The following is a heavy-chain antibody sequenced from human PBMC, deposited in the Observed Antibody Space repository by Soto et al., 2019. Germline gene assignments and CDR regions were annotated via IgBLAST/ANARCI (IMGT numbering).Heavy chain of an antibody. J-gene: IGHJ3*02. CDR1: GFTFSDYY. D-gene: IGHD3-22*01. CDR2: FNSSSSYT. Sequence: QVQLVESGGGLDKPGGSLRLSCGASGFTFSDYYMSWIRQAPGKGPESVSYFNSSSSYTNYADSVKGRFIISRDNAKNSLFLQMNSLRADDTAVYYTASNARLHYDSSGYHDAFDIWGQGTMVTVSS. CDR3: ASNARLHYDSSGYHDAFDI. V-gene: IGHV3-11*06.